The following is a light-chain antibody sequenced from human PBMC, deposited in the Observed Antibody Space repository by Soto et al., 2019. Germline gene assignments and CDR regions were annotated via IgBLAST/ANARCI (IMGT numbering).Light chain of an antibody. Sequence: DIQMTQSPSTLSGSVGDRVTITCRASQIIRSWLAWYQQKPGKAPKLLIFGASSMASGVPYRFSGSGSGTEFTLTISRLQPEDFGTYYCQQYNNYPRTFGQGTKVDIK. CDR2: GAS. V-gene: IGKV1-5*01. J-gene: IGKJ1*01. CDR3: QQYNNYPRT. CDR1: QIIRSW.